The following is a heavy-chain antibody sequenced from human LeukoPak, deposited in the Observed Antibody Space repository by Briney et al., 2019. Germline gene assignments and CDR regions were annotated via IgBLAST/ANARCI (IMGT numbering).Heavy chain of an antibody. CDR2: IYYSGST. CDR3: ARTIVVQAAMFDC. Sequence: SETLSLTCTVSAGSISSVDYYWSWIRQPPGWGLEWIGYIYYSGSTYYNPSLKSRVTITVDTSKNQFSLKLSSVTAADTAVYYCARTIVVQAAMFDCWGQGTLVSLSS. CDR1: AGSISSVDYY. J-gene: IGHJ4*02. V-gene: IGHV4-30-4*01. D-gene: IGHD2-2*01.